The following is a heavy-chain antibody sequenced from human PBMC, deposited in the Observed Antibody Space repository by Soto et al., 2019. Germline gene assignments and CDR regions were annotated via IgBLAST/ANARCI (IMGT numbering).Heavy chain of an antibody. V-gene: IGHV1-18*01. CDR2: ISAYSGDT. J-gene: IGHJ6*02. D-gene: IGHD3-3*01. CDR3: ARDGRAFSIFGETMDV. CDR1: GFTFTNYA. Sequence: VQLLQSGGEVRKPGASVKVSCKTSGFTFTNYAINWVRQAPGQGLQWMGWISAYSGDTKYAQRFQDRLTVTTDPSTTTAYIELRSLRSDDTAVYYCARDGRAFSIFGETMDVWGQGTTVTVSS.